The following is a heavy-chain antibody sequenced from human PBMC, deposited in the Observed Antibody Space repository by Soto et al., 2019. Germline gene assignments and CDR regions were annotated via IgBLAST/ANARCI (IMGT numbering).Heavy chain of an antibody. CDR3: ARDFTYYDFWSGYSVFYGMDV. CDR1: GFTFSSYS. J-gene: IGHJ6*02. CDR2: ISSSSSTI. V-gene: IGHV3-48*02. D-gene: IGHD3-3*01. Sequence: QSGGSLRLSCAASGFTFSSYSMNWVRQAPGKGLEWVSYISSSSSTIYYADSVKGRFTISRDNAKNSLYLQMNSLRDEDTAVYYCARDFTYYDFWSGYSVFYGMDVWGQGTTVTVSS.